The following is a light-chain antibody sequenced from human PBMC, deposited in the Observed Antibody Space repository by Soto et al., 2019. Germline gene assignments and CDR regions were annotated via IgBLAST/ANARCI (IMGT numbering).Light chain of an antibody. J-gene: IGKJ5*01. CDR2: WAS. CDR1: QSVIDSSNYKNY. V-gene: IGKV4-1*01. Sequence: DIVMPESPDSRAVCLFHRPHSTXRSCQSVIDSSNYKNYIAWYQQKPGQPPKLLIYWASTRESGVPDRFSGSGSGTDFTLTISTLQAEDVAIYHCQQYFTTPITFGQGTRLEIK. CDR3: QQYFTTPIT.